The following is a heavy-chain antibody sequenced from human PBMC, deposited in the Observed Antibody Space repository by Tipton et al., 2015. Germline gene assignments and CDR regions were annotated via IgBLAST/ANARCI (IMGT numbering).Heavy chain of an antibody. D-gene: IGHD1-1*01. J-gene: IGHJ6*02. CDR3: ARDHPTGTRGMDV. CDR2: IWYDGSNK. Sequence: SLRLSCAASGFTFGSYGMHWVRQAPGKGLEWVAVIWYDGSNKYYADSVKGRFTISRDNSKNTPYLQMNSLRAEDTAVYYCARDHPTGTRGMDVWGQGTTVTVSS. CDR1: GFTFGSYG. V-gene: IGHV3-33*01.